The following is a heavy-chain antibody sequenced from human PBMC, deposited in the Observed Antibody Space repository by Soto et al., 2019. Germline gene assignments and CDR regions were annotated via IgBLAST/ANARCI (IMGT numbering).Heavy chain of an antibody. Sequence: GGSLRLSCAASGFTFSSYAMSWVRQAPGQGLEWASAISGSGGSTYYADSVKGRFTISSGHSQNTLYLQLISLRAEDTAVYYCAKPGHPSGAFDLCGQGTM. D-gene: IGHD7-27*01. CDR1: GFTFSSYA. CDR2: ISGSGGST. J-gene: IGHJ3*01. CDR3: AKPGHPSGAFDL. V-gene: IGHV3-23*01.